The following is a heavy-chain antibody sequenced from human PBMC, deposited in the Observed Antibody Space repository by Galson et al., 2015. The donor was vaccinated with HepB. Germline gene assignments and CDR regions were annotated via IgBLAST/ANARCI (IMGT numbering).Heavy chain of an antibody. CDR1: GYTSTSYA. Sequence: SVKVSCKASGYTSTSYAMNWVRQAPGQGLEWMGWINTNTGNPTYAQGFTGRFVFSLDTSVSTAYLQISSLKAEDTAVYYCARDSSSWYRDYYGMDVWGQGTTVTVSS. D-gene: IGHD6-13*01. V-gene: IGHV7-4-1*02. CDR2: INTNTGNP. J-gene: IGHJ6*02. CDR3: ARDSSSWYRDYYGMDV.